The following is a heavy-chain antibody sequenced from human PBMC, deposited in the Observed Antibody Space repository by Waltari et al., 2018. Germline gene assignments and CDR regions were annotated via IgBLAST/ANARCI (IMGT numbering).Heavy chain of an antibody. Sequence: QVQLQQWGAGLLKPSETLSLTCAVYGESFSGYYWSWIRQPPGKGLEVIGEINHSGSTNYNPSLKSRVTISVDTSKNQFSLKLSSVTAADTAVYYCASLRKQLVYYYYGMDVWGQGTTVTVSS. CDR3: ASLRKQLVYYYYGMDV. CDR2: INHSGST. V-gene: IGHV4-34*01. D-gene: IGHD6-6*01. J-gene: IGHJ6*02. CDR1: GESFSGYY.